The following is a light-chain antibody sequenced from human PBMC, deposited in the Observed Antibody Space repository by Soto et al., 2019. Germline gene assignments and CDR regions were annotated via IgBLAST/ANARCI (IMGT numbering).Light chain of an antibody. CDR2: GAS. CDR1: QSVSSN. V-gene: IGKV3-15*01. CDR3: QQYNNWPPRGT. Sequence: EIVMTQSPATLSVSPGERATLSCRASQSVSSNLAWYQQKPGQAPRLLIYGASTRATSIPARFSGSGSGTEFTLTISSLQSEDFAVYYCQQYNNWPPRGTFGQGTKVEIK. J-gene: IGKJ1*01.